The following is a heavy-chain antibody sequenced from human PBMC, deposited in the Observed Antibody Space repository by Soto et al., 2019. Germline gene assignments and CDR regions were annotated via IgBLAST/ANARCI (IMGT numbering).Heavy chain of an antibody. CDR2: IGSSGTTI. V-gene: IGHV3-48*03. J-gene: IGHJ3*02. CDR3: ARDRVAGRSIRDGFEM. D-gene: IGHD2-21*01. CDR1: GFNFNYYE. Sequence: EEQLVESGGGLVQPGGSLRLSCAASGFNFNYYEMNWVRQAPGKGLERLSYIGSSGTTIYYADSVKGRFIISRDNAKNSLYLRMNSLRVEDTVIYYCARDRVAGRSIRDGFEMWGQGTMVTVSS.